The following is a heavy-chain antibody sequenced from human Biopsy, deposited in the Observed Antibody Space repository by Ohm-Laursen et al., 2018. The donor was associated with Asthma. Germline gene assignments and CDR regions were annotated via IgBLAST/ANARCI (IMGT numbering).Heavy chain of an antibody. Sequence: SVKVSCNASGDSFSNYAISWVRQAPGQGLEWMGGLIPVLGTPDHAQMFEGRVTITADESTSTAYMELSSLSSEDTAVYYCARGYSGSDRIVYYYSGLEVWGQGTRSPSL. CDR1: GDSFSNYA. D-gene: IGHD5-12*01. J-gene: IGHJ6*02. V-gene: IGHV1-69*13. CDR2: LIPVLGTP. CDR3: ARGYSGSDRIVYYYSGLEV.